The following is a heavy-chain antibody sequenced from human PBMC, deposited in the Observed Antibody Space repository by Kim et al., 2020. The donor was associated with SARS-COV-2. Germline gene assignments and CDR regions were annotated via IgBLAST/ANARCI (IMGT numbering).Heavy chain of an antibody. CDR2: IHPDVTTT. V-gene: IGHV3-48*03. D-gene: IGHD5-12*01. CDR1: GFTVSSYE. CDR3: ARENSLLGASGYDAFDI. Sequence: GGSLRLSCAVSGFTVSSYEMNWVRQAPGKGLEWISNIHPDVTTTLYAGSVRGRFTISRDNVQNLVYLQMNHLRAEDTAIYYCARENSLLGASGYDAFDIWGRGTMVTVSS. J-gene: IGHJ3*02.